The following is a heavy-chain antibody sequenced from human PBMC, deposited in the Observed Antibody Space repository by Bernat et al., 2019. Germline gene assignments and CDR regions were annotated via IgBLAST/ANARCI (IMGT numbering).Heavy chain of an antibody. CDR3: AKDPRTARFLEWLFPLDY. D-gene: IGHD3-3*01. V-gene: IGHV3-30*18. J-gene: IGHJ4*02. Sequence: QVQLVESGGGVVQPGRSLRLSCAASGFTFSSYGMHWVRQAPGKGLEWVAVISYDGSNKHYADSVKGRFTISRDNSKNTLYLQMNSLRAEDTAVYYCAKDPRTARFLEWLFPLDYWGQGTLVTVSS. CDR2: ISYDGSNK. CDR1: GFTFSSYG.